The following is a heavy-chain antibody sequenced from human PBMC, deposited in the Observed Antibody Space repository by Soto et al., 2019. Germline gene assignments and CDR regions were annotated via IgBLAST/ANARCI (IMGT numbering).Heavy chain of an antibody. CDR1: GGTLSDYA. D-gene: IGHD6-13*01. Sequence: QVQLVQSGAEVRKSGSWVKVSCKAAGGTLSDYALSWVRQAPGQGLEWMGGIIPMFATTNYAQKFQGRVTITADDSATTAHMELSSLKSEDTAVYYCARGRGIGFSSTWNIYWYYNMDVWGQGTTVTVSS. CDR3: ARGRGIGFSSTWNIYWYYNMDV. J-gene: IGHJ6*02. V-gene: IGHV1-69*01. CDR2: IIPMFATT.